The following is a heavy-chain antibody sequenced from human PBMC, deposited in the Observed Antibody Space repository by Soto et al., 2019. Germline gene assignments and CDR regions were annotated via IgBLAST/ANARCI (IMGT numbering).Heavy chain of an antibody. CDR1: GFTFSTYW. D-gene: IGHD2-15*01. J-gene: IGHJ5*02. CDR3: VSDGDRFTTFCYGNWFDP. Sequence: EVQLVESGGGLVQPGGSLRLSCAASGFTFSTYWMHWIRQVPGKGLEWVSRINSDASHTYYADSVKGRFTISRDNAKNTLHLEMNRLSAEDTAVSYCVSDGDRFTTFCYGNWFDPWGQGALVTVSS. CDR2: INSDASHT. V-gene: IGHV3-74*01.